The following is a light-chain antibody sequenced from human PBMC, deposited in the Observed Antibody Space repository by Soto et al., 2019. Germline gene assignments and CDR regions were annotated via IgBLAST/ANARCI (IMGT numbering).Light chain of an antibody. J-gene: IGLJ3*02. CDR3: AAWDDSLNGWV. CDR1: SSNIGSNT. Sequence: QSVLTQPPSASGTPGQRVTISCSGSSSNIGSNTVNWYQQLPGTAPKLLIYTNNQRPLGVPDRFSGSKSGTSASLAISGLQSDDEADYYCAAWDDSLNGWVFGGGTKLTVL. V-gene: IGLV1-44*01. CDR2: TNN.